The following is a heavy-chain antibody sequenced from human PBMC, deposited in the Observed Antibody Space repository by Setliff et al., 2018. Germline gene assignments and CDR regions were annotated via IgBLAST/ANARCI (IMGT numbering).Heavy chain of an antibody. V-gene: IGHV3-23*01. J-gene: IGHJ4*02. CDR3: ARDGGEY. Sequence: PGGSLRLSCAASRFTFSSYAMSWVRQAPGKGLEWVSAISSSAGSTYYVDSVKGRFTTSRDNAKNSLYLQMNSLRAEDTAVYYCARDGGEYWGQGTLVTVSS. CDR1: RFTFSSYA. CDR2: ISSSAGST. D-gene: IGHD3-3*01.